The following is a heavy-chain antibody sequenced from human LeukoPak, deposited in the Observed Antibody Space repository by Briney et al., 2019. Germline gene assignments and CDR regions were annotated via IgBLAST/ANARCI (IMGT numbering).Heavy chain of an antibody. V-gene: IGHV3-23*01. Sequence: PGGSLRLSCAASGFTFTNAWMTWVRQAPGKGLEWVSGIGGSGSSTYYAESVKGRFTISRDNSKNTLYLQMNSLRAEDTAAYYCAKAVDDYFFDYWGQGTLVTVSS. J-gene: IGHJ4*02. CDR2: IGGSGSST. CDR1: GFTFTNAW. CDR3: AKAVDDYFFDY. D-gene: IGHD2-21*02.